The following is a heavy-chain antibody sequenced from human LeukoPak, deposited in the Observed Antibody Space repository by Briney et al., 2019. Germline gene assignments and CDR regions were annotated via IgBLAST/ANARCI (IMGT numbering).Heavy chain of an antibody. Sequence: AGGSLRLSCAASGFTFSDHWMHWVRQVPGKELVWVSRIKTDGSWTNDADSVKGRFTISRDNAENTLYLQMNSLRVEDTAVYYCVRGVGGSSYLDYWGQGALVTVSS. V-gene: IGHV3-74*01. J-gene: IGHJ4*02. CDR2: IKTDGSWT. CDR3: VRGVGGSSYLDY. CDR1: GFTFSDHW. D-gene: IGHD3-16*01.